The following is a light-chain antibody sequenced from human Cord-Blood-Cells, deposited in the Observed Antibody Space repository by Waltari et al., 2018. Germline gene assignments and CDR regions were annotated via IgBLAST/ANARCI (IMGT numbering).Light chain of an antibody. J-gene: IGLJ2*01. Sequence: SYELTQPPSVSVSPGQTARITCSGDALPKQYAYWYQQKPGQAPVLVIYKDSERPSGIPERVSGSSSGTTVTLTISGVQAEDEADYYCQSADSSGTYVVLGGGTKLTVL. CDR2: KDS. V-gene: IGLV3-25*03. CDR1: ALPKQY. CDR3: QSADSSGTYVV.